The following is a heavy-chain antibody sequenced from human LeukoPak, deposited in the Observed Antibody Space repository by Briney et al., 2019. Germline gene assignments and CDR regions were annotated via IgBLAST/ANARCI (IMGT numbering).Heavy chain of an antibody. Sequence: SETLSLTCTVSGGSLSSYYWSWIWQPPGKGLEWIGYIYHSESTNYNPSLKSRVTISVDTSNNQFSLDLTSVTAADTAAYFCARALFRYDSSSRSLHWYFDLWGRGTLVTVSS. CDR1: GGSLSSYY. CDR3: ARALFRYDSSSRSLHWYFDL. V-gene: IGHV4-59*01. J-gene: IGHJ2*01. D-gene: IGHD3-22*01. CDR2: IYHSEST.